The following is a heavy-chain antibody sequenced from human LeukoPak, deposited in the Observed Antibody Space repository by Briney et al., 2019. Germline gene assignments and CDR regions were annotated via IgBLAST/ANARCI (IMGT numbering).Heavy chain of an antibody. J-gene: IGHJ6*03. Sequence: ASVKVSCKASGYTFTSYGISWMRQAPGQGLEWMGWISAYNGNTNYAQKLQGRVTMTTDTSTSTAYMELRSLRSDDTAVYYCARANDILTGRGQNYYYYYMDVWGKGTTVTISS. CDR3: ARANDILTGRGQNYYYYYMDV. CDR1: GYTFTSYG. CDR2: ISAYNGNT. V-gene: IGHV1-18*01. D-gene: IGHD3-9*01.